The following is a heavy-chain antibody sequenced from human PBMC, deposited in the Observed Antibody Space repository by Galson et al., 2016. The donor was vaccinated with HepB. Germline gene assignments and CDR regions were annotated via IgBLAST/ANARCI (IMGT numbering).Heavy chain of an antibody. CDR2: IAYDGNDK. D-gene: IGHD3-22*01. Sequence: SLRLSCATSGFNFRAYDMHWVRQTPGKGLEWVALIAYDGNDKSYGNSVKGRFTVSRDNSRNTLYLQMNSLRAEDTAVYYCARSVVATIYYYDSSGYAGLVDWGQGTLVTVSS. J-gene: IGHJ4*02. CDR1: GFNFRAYD. V-gene: IGHV3-30*03. CDR3: ARSVVATIYYYDSSGYAGLVD.